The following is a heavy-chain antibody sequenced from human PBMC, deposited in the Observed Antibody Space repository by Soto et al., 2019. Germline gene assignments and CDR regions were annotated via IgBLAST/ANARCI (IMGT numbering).Heavy chain of an antibody. V-gene: IGHV5-51*01. J-gene: IGHJ6*02. CDR2: IYPGDSDT. Sequence: PGGSLKISCTASGYSFTPYWIGWVRQMPGKGLEWMGIIYPGDSDTKYSPSLQGQVTISADTSISTAYLQWTSLKASDTAMYYCARSRRGAYSSGWYSPSGYYNYGIDVWGQGTKVTVSS. D-gene: IGHD6-19*01. CDR1: GYSFTPYW. CDR3: ARSRRGAYSSGWYSPSGYYNYGIDV.